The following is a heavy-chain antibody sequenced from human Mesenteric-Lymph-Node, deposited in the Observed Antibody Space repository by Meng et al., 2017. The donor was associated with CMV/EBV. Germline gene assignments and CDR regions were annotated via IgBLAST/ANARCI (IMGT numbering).Heavy chain of an antibody. CDR2: ASYSGNS. Sequence: CILSGGSVPRRPYHWGWIRQPPGQGLEWIGSASYSGNSYYNPSLKSRLTISVNTSKNHFSLKLSSVTAADTAVYYCARHEAAAPCDSWGQGTLVTVSS. J-gene: IGHJ4*02. V-gene: IGHV4-39*01. CDR1: GGSVPRRPYH. D-gene: IGHD6-13*01. CDR3: ARHEAAAPCDS.